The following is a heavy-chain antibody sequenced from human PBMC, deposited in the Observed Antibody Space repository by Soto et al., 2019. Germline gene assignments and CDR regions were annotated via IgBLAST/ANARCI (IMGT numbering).Heavy chain of an antibody. D-gene: IGHD1-1*01. Sequence: EVQLVESGGGLVKPGGSLRLSCAGSGFTFSNAWMSWVRRAPGKGLEWVGRIKSDAYGGAIDYAAHVKGRFTISRDDSKNTLFLQMNNLRAEDTAVYSYTTTKDRLEPSTNDFWGQGTPVIVSS. CDR2: IKSDAYGGAI. CDR1: GFTFSNAW. CDR3: TTTKDRLEPSTNDF. V-gene: IGHV3-15*01. J-gene: IGHJ4*02.